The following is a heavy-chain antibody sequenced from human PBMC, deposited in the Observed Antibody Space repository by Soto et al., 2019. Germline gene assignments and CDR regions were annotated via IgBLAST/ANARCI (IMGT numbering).Heavy chain of an antibody. V-gene: IGHV4-61*01. CDR3: ARAAGGYTIGY. CDR2: IYYSGST. J-gene: IGHJ4*02. Sequence: QVQLQESGPGLVKPSETLSLTCTVSGGSVSSGSYYWSWIRQPPGKGLEWIGYIYYSGSTNYNPSLKSRVTISVDTSKNQFSLKLSSVTAADTAVYYCARAAGGYTIGYWGQGTLVTVSS. D-gene: IGHD5-12*01. CDR1: GGSVSSGSYY.